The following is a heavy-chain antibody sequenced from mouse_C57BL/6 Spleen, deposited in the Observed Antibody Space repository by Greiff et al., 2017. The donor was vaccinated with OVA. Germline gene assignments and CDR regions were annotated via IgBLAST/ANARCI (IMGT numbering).Heavy chain of an antibody. CDR2: ISDGGSYT. D-gene: IGHD2-3*01. Sequence: EVKVVESGGGLVKPGGSLKLSCAASGFTFSSYAMSWVRQTPEKRLEWVATISDGGSYTYYPDNVKGRSTISRDNATNNLYLQMSHLKSEDTSMYYCARDGNDDGYYVWFAYWGQGTLVTVSA. V-gene: IGHV5-4*01. CDR3: ARDGNDDGYYVWFAY. CDR1: GFTFSSYA. J-gene: IGHJ3*01.